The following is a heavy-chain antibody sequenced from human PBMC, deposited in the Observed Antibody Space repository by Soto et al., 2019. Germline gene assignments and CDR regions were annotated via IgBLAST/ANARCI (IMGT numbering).Heavy chain of an antibody. CDR2: ISSSSSYI. CDR1: GFTFSSYS. CDR3: ATLGVYCSSTSCAFDP. D-gene: IGHD2-2*01. V-gene: IGHV3-21*01. Sequence: GGSLRLSCAASGFTFSSYSMNWVRQAPGKGLEWVSSISSSSSYIYYADSVKGRFTISRDNAKNSLYLQMNSLRAEDTAVYYCATLGVYCSSTSCAFDPWGQGTLVTV. J-gene: IGHJ5*02.